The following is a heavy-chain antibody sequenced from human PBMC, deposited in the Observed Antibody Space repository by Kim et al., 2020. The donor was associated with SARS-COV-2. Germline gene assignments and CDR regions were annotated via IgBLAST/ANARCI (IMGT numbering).Heavy chain of an antibody. CDR1: GGSFSGYY. CDR3: AREERHNYAYGDYGIDV. J-gene: IGHJ6*02. CDR2: INHSGST. V-gene: IGHV4-34*01. D-gene: IGHD3-16*01. Sequence: SETLSLTCAVYGGSFSGYYWTWIRQPPGKGLEWIGEINHSGSTNYNPSLKSRVTMSVDTSKNQFSLKMSSVTAADTAVYYCAREERHNYAYGDYGIDVWGQGTTVTVSS.